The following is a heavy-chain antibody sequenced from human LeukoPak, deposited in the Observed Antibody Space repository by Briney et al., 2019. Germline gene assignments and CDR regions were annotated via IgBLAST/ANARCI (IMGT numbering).Heavy chain of an antibody. CDR2: ISYDGSNK. D-gene: IGHD5-18*01. CDR3: AREGYSYGRGYFDY. CDR1: GFTFSSYA. J-gene: IGHJ4*02. V-gene: IGHV3-30-3*01. Sequence: GGSLRLSCAASGFTFSSYAMHWVRQAPGKGLEWVAVISYDGSNKYYADSVKGRFTISRDNSKNTLYLQMNSLRAEDTAVYYCAREGYSYGRGYFDYWGQGTLVTVSS.